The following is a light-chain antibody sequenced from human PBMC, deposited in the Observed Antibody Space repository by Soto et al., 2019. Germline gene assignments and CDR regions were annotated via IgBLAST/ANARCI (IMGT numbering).Light chain of an antibody. V-gene: IGKV3-20*01. Sequence: EIFLTQSPLTLSLSPVAIATLSCRASQSVTSTYLAWYQQKPGQAPRLLIYGASSRAIGIPDRFSGSVSGSDFILTINRLEPEDFAVYYCQQYGSSHTFGQGTRLEI. CDR3: QQYGSSHT. CDR2: GAS. CDR1: QSVTSTY. J-gene: IGKJ5*01.